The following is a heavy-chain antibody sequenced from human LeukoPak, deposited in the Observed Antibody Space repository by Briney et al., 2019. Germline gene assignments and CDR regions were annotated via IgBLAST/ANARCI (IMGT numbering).Heavy chain of an antibody. CDR2: IYHSGST. CDR3: ARGSGYYYRFDY. D-gene: IGHD3-22*01. Sequence: SETLSLTCTVSGYSISSGYYWGWIRQPPGKGLEWIGSIYHSGSTYYNPSLKSRVTISVDTSKNQFSLKLSSVTAADTAVYYCARGSGYYYRFDYWGQGTLVTVSS. CDR1: GYSISSGYY. J-gene: IGHJ4*02. V-gene: IGHV4-38-2*02.